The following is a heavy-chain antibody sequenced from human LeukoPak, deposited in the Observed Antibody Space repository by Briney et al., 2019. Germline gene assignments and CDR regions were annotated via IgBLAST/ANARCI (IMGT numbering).Heavy chain of an antibody. J-gene: IGHJ5*02. CDR3: ATQATSGWHFS. V-gene: IGHV1-2*02. CDR1: GYTFTGYY. Sequence: ASVKVSCKASGYTFTGYYMHWVRQAPGQGPEWMGWINSNSGGTNYAQKFQGRVTTTRDTSLSTVYMELSRLRSDDTAVYYCATQATSGWHFSWGQGTLVTVSS. CDR2: INSNSGGT. D-gene: IGHD6-19*01.